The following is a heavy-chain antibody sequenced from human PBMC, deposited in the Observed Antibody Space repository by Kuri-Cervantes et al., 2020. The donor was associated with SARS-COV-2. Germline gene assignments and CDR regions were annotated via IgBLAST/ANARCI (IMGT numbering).Heavy chain of an antibody. V-gene: IGHV4-4*07. CDR1: GGSISSYY. CDR2: IYTSGST. Sequence: ESLKISCTVSGGSISSYYWSWIRQPAGKGLEWIGRIYTSGSTNYNPSLKSRVTMSVDTSKNQFSLKLSSVTAADTAVYYCARGTYYDFWSGYSNAFDIWGQGTMVTVSS. J-gene: IGHJ3*02. CDR3: ARGTYYDFWSGYSNAFDI. D-gene: IGHD3-3*01.